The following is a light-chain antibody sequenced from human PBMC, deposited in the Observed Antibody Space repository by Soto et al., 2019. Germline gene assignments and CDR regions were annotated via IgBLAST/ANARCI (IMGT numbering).Light chain of an antibody. CDR2: EVS. V-gene: IGLV2-14*01. Sequence: QSVLTQPASVSGSPGQSITISCTGTSSDVGGYDYVSWYQLHPGKAPKLMVFEVSNRPSGVSNRSSGSKSGNTASLTISGLQAEDEADYYCSSYTSSSTLIFGGGTKLTVL. J-gene: IGLJ2*01. CDR1: SSDVGGYDY. CDR3: SSYTSSSTLI.